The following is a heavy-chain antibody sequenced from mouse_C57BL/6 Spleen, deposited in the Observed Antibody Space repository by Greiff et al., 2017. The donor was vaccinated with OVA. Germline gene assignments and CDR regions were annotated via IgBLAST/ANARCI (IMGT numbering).Heavy chain of an antibody. V-gene: IGHV5-6*01. CDR3: ARGRGSSGYYFDY. Sequence: EVQLVESGGDLVKPGGSLKLSCAASGFTFSSYGMSWVRQTPDKRLEWVATISSGGSYTYYPDSVKGRFTISRDNAKNTLYLQMSSLKSEDTAMYYCARGRGSSGYYFDYWGQGTTLTVSS. J-gene: IGHJ2*01. CDR1: GFTFSSYG. CDR2: ISSGGSYT. D-gene: IGHD3-2*02.